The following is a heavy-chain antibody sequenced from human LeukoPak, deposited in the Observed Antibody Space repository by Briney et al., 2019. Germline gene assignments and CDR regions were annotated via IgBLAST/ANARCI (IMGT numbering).Heavy chain of an antibody. CDR3: AREGYYDSSGYYHYDY. CDR2: ISSSSSTI. D-gene: IGHD3-22*01. V-gene: IGHV3-48*02. Sequence: GGSLRLSCAASGFTFSSYAMSWVRQAPGKGLEWVSYISSSSSTIYYADSVKGRFTVSRDNAKNSLYLQMNSLRDEDTAVYYCAREGYYDSSGYYHYDYWGQGTLVTVSS. J-gene: IGHJ4*02. CDR1: GFTFSSYA.